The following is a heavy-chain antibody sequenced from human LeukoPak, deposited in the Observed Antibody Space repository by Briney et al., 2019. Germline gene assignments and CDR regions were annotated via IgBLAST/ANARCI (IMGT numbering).Heavy chain of an antibody. CDR1: GFTFSSYS. V-gene: IGHV3-21*01. Sequence: GGSLRLSCAASGFTFSSYSMNWVRQAPGKGLEWVSSISSSSSYIYYADSVKGRFTISRDNAKNSLYLQMNSLRAEDTAVYYCARDHCSSTSCSHAFDIWGQGTMVTVSS. D-gene: IGHD2-2*01. CDR3: ARDHCSSTSCSHAFDI. CDR2: ISSSSSYI. J-gene: IGHJ3*02.